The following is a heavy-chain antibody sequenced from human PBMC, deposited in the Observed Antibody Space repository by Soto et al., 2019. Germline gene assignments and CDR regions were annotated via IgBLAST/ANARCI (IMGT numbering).Heavy chain of an antibody. Sequence: ASVKVSCEDCGDTFTNYDINWVRQAPGQGLEWMGWMNPNSGKTGYAQKFQGRVTMTGNTSISTAYMELSSLRSEDTAVYYCARGRTARNWFDPWGQGTQVTVSS. CDR3: ARGRTARNWFDP. V-gene: IGHV1-8*01. CDR2: MNPNSGKT. J-gene: IGHJ5*02. CDR1: GDTFTNYD.